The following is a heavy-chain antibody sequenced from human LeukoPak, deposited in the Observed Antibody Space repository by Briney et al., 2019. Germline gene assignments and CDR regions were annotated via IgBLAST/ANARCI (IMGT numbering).Heavy chain of an antibody. V-gene: IGHV3-23*01. Sequence: PGGSLRLSCAASGFTFSSYAMSWVRQAPGKGLEWVSAISGSGGSTYYADSVKGRFTISRDNSKNTLYLQMNSLRAEDTAVYYCAKDTPIAAAGTITTLPLGYWGRGTLVTVSS. CDR2: ISGSGGST. CDR1: GFTFSSYA. D-gene: IGHD6-13*01. J-gene: IGHJ4*02. CDR3: AKDTPIAAAGTITTLPLGY.